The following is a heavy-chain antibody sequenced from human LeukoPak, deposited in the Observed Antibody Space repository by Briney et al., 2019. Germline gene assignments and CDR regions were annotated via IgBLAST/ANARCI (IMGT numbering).Heavy chain of an antibody. V-gene: IGHV3-15*01. D-gene: IGHD2-15*01. CDR1: GFTFNKAW. CDR2: IKTKSDVGTT. Sequence: GGSLRLSCAASGFTFNKAWMTWVRQAPGKGLEWVGRIKTKSDVGTTDYAAPVKGRFTISRDDSKNTLYLQVNSLKTEDTAVYYCVPDVPDPALGFWGQGSLVTVSS. J-gene: IGHJ4*02. CDR3: VPDVPDPALGF.